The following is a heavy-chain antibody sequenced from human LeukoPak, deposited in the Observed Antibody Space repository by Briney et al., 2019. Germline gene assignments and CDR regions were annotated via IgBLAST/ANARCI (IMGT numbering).Heavy chain of an antibody. D-gene: IGHD2-15*01. Sequence: SETLSLTCAVSGDSITSAAVSWSWIRQPPGKGLEWIGYIYHSGRTYYNPSLKSRVTISADRSKNQFSLSLNSVTAADTAVYYCARQSCSGDGCYYYGLDVWGQGTTVTVSS. V-gene: IGHV4-30-2*01. CDR1: GDSITSAAVS. J-gene: IGHJ6*02. CDR2: IYHSGRT. CDR3: ARQSCSGDGCYYYGLDV.